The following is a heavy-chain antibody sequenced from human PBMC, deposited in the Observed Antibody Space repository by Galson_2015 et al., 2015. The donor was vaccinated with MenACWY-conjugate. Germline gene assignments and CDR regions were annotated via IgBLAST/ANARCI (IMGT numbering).Heavy chain of an antibody. V-gene: IGHV3-23*01. J-gene: IGHJ4*02. Sequence: SLRLSCAASGFTFSDYAMSWVRQAPGKGLEWVSAISASGGGIYYADSVKGRFTIFRDNSKNTLFLQVNSLRADDTAVYYCAGVLGATGQGRWGQGTLVTVSS. CDR1: GFTFSDYA. D-gene: IGHD1-26*01. CDR3: AGVLGATGQGR. CDR2: ISASGGGI.